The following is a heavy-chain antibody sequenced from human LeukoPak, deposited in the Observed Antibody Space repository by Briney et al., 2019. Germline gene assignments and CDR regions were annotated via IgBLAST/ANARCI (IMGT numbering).Heavy chain of an antibody. V-gene: IGHV3-7*03. J-gene: IGHJ4*02. D-gene: IGHD5-24*01. CDR2: IKEDGTET. CDR1: GFAFSTYW. Sequence: GGSLRLSCTASGFAFSTYWMSWVRLAPGKGLGWVANIKEDGTETYYVDSVKGRFTISRDNAKNSLYLQMNSLRVEDTAVYYCAKEGRSLQTYWGQGTLVTVSS. CDR3: AKEGRSLQTY.